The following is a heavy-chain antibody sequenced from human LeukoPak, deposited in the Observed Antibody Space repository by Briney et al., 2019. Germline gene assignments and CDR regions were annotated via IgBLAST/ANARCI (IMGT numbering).Heavy chain of an antibody. Sequence: EASVKVSCKASGGTFSSYAISWVRQAPGQGLEWMGRIIPILGIANYAQKFQGRVTITADKSTSTAYMELSSLRSEDTAVYYCARSDYGDYERGFFDYWGQGTLVTVSS. V-gene: IGHV1-69*04. CDR1: GGTFSSYA. D-gene: IGHD4-17*01. J-gene: IGHJ4*02. CDR2: IIPILGIA. CDR3: ARSDYGDYERGFFDY.